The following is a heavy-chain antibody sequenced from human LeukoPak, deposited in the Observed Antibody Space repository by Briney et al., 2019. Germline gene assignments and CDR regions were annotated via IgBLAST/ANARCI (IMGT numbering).Heavy chain of an antibody. Sequence: PGGSLRLSCAASGFTFSSYSMNWVRQAPGKGLEWVSSISSSSSYIYYADSVKGRFTISRDNAKNSLYLQMNSLRAEDTAVYYCARVQGNYGDSYYFDYWGQGTLVTVSS. J-gene: IGHJ4*02. D-gene: IGHD4-17*01. CDR2: ISSSSSYI. V-gene: IGHV3-21*01. CDR1: GFTFSSYS. CDR3: ARVQGNYGDSYYFDY.